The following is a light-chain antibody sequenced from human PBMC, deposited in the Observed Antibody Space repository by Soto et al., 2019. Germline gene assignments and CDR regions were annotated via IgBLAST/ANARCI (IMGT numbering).Light chain of an antibody. CDR2: GAS. J-gene: IGKJ1*01. Sequence: LTQSPGTLSLSPGERATLSCRASQSVSSSYLAWYQQKPGQAPRLLIYGASSRATGIPDRFSGSGSGTDFTLTISRLEPEDFAVYYCQQYGSSPWTFGQGTKVEIK. CDR1: QSVSSSY. V-gene: IGKV3-20*01. CDR3: QQYGSSPWT.